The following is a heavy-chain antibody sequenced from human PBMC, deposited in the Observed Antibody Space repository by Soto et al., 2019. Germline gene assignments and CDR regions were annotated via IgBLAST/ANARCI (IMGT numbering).Heavy chain of an antibody. Sequence: EVQLVESGGGLVKPGGSLRLSCAASGFRFSTYSMNWVRQAPGKGLEWVASISTTNSYIYYEDSVRGRFTISRDNAKNALFLQMNSLRAEDTAVYYCTRDTVPDSSGYSPFDYWGQGTLVNVSS. D-gene: IGHD3-22*01. V-gene: IGHV3-21*01. CDR1: GFRFSTYS. J-gene: IGHJ4*02. CDR3: TRDTVPDSSGYSPFDY. CDR2: ISTTNSYI.